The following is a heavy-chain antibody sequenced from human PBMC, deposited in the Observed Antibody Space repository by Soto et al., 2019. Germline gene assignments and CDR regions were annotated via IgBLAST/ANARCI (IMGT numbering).Heavy chain of an antibody. CDR1: VFTFSIYA. J-gene: IGHJ4*02. Sequence: GGSLRLSCAASVFTFSIYAMNWVRQAPGKGLEWVSIISGSGGTTYYADSVKGRFTISRDNSKNTLYPQMNSLRAEDTAVYYCAKHGDCSSTSCYFDYWAQGTLVTVS. CDR3: AKHGDCSSTSCYFDY. CDR2: ISGSGGTT. V-gene: IGHV3-23*01. D-gene: IGHD2-2*01.